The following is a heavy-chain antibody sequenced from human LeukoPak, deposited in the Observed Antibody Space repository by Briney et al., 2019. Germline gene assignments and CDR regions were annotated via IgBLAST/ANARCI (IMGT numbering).Heavy chain of an antibody. CDR3: AREGLTTSS. CDR2: ISGSGDTM. CDR1: GFTFSSYG. V-gene: IGHV3-48*04. Sequence: GGSLRLSCAASGFTFSSYGMHWVRQAPGKGLEWISFISGSGDTMFYADSVKGRFAISRDNAKNSVFLQMSSLRAEDTAMYYCAREGLTTSSWGQGTLVTVSS. D-gene: IGHD1-14*01. J-gene: IGHJ4*02.